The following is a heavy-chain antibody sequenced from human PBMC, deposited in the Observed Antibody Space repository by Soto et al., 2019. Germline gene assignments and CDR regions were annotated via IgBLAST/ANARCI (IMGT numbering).Heavy chain of an antibody. CDR3: ARTVLRFSPYYYGMDV. Sequence: GASVKVSCXASGYTFTGYYMHWVRQAPGQGLEWMGWINPNSGGTNYAQKFQGWVTMTRDTSISTAYMELSRLRSDDTAVYYCARTVLRFSPYYYGMDVWGQGTTVTVSS. D-gene: IGHD3-3*01. CDR1: GYTFTGYY. J-gene: IGHJ6*02. CDR2: INPNSGGT. V-gene: IGHV1-2*04.